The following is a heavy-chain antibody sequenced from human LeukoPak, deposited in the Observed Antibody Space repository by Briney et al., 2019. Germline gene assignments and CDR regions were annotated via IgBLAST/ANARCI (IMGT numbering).Heavy chain of an antibody. CDR1: GVSVSDGRYY. Sequence: PSETLSLTCSVSGVSVSDGRYYWTWIRQHPGKGLEWIGYKYYSGSAEYNPSLKSRLTISIDTSKNQFSLHLSSVTAADTATYYCATPYCSSISCLDVFNMWGQGTRVTVSS. CDR3: ATPYCSSISCLDVFNM. D-gene: IGHD2-2*01. V-gene: IGHV4-31*03. CDR2: KYYSGSA. J-gene: IGHJ3*02.